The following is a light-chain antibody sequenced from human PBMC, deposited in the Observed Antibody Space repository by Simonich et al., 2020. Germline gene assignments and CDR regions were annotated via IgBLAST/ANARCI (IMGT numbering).Light chain of an antibody. V-gene: IGKV4-1*01. Sequence: DIVMTQSPDSLAVSLCARATINSKSSQSVLYSSNNKNYLAWYQQKPGQPPKLLIYWASTREAGVPDRFSGSGSGTDFTLTISSLQAEDVAVYYCQQYYSTPRTFGQGTKVEIK. CDR2: WAS. CDR1: QSVLYSSNNKNY. J-gene: IGKJ1*01. CDR3: QQYYSTPRT.